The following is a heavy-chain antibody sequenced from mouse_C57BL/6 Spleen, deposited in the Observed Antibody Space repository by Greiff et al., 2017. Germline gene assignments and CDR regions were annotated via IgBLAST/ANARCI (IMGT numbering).Heavy chain of an antibody. D-gene: IGHD1-1*01. V-gene: IGHV1-52*01. CDR3: ARSHGSSYDYAMDY. Sequence: QVQLKESGAELMKPGSSVKLSCKASGYTFTSYWMHWVKQRPIQGLEWIGNIDPSDSETHYNQKFKDKATLTVDKSSSTAYTQLSSLTSEDSAVYYCARSHGSSYDYAMDYWGQGTSVTVSS. CDR1: GYTFTSYW. J-gene: IGHJ4*01. CDR2: IDPSDSET.